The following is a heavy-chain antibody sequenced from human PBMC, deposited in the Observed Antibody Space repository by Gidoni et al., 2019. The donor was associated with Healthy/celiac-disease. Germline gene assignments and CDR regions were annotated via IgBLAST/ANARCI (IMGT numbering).Heavy chain of an antibody. Sequence: QVQLVQSGAEVKKPGASVKVSCTASGDTFTSYDINWARQATGQGLEWMGWMNPNSGNTGYAQKFQGRVTMTRNTSISTAYMELSSLRSEDTAVYYCARVRVYSGSSLDAFDIWGQGTMVTVSS. D-gene: IGHD1-26*01. V-gene: IGHV1-8*01. J-gene: IGHJ3*02. CDR1: GDTFTSYD. CDR3: ARVRVYSGSSLDAFDI. CDR2: MNPNSGNT.